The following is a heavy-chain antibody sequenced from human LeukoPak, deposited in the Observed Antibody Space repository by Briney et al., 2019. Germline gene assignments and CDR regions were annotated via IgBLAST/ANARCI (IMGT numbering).Heavy chain of an antibody. J-gene: IGHJ4*02. D-gene: IGHD3-22*01. CDR2: IYTSGST. CDR3: ARDPDYYDSSGHDY. Sequence: SETLSLTCTVSGGSISSYYWSWIRQRAGKGLEWIGRIYTSGSTNYNPSLKSRVTMSVDTSKNQFSLKLSSVTAADTAVYYCARDPDYYDSSGHDYWGQGTLVTVSS. CDR1: GGSISSYY. V-gene: IGHV4-4*07.